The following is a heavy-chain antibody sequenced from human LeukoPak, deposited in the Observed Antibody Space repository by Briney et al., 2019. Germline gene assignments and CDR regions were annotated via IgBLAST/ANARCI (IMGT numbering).Heavy chain of an antibody. CDR1: GFTFSDYY. CDR2: ISSSGTTI. D-gene: IGHD4-11*01. Sequence: GGSLRLSCAASGFTFSDYYMSWIRQAPGKGLEWVSYISSSGTTIYYTDSVKGRFTISRDNAKYSLYLQMNSLRAEDTAVYYCARGIRQYAKSYFDYWGQGPLVTVSS. V-gene: IGHV3-11*01. CDR3: ARGIRQYAKSYFDY. J-gene: IGHJ4*02.